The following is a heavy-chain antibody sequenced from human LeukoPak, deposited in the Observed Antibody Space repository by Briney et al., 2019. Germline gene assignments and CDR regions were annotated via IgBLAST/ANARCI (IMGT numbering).Heavy chain of an antibody. CDR2: IYYSGNT. V-gene: IGHV4-30-4*01. J-gene: IGHJ4*02. D-gene: IGHD3-10*01. Sequence: SQTLSLTCTVSGGSISRGDYYWSWIRQPPGKGLEWIGYIYYSGNTYYNPSLKSRVTISVDTSKNQFSLKVSSVTAADTAVYYCARGGDFDYWGQGTLVTVSS. CDR3: ARGGDFDY. CDR1: GGSISRGDYY.